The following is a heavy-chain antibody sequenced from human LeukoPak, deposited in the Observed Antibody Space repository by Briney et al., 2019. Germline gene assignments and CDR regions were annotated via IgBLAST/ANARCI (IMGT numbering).Heavy chain of an antibody. D-gene: IGHD6-19*01. CDR2: INPNSGGT. CDR3: ARGGEQWLAARYYLDY. CDR1: GYTFTGYY. V-gene: IGHV1-2*02. Sequence: ASVKVSCEASGYTFTGYYMHWVRQAPGQGLEWMGWINPNSGGTNYAQKFQGRVTMTRDTSISTAYMELSRLRSDDTAVYYCARGGEQWLAARYYLDYWGQGTLVTVSS. J-gene: IGHJ4*02.